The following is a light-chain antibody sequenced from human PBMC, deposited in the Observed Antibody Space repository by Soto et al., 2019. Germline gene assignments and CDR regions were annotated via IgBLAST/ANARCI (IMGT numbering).Light chain of an antibody. CDR1: QSISTF. J-gene: IGKJ1*01. V-gene: IGKV1-5*01. CDR3: QHYNSYSPWT. CDR2: DAS. Sequence: DIPMTQSPSTQSASAGDTVPITRRASQSISTFLAWYQQQPWKAPKLLIFDASSLKSGVPSRFSGSGSGTEFTPTISSLQTADFATYYCQHYNSYSPWTFGQGTKVDIK.